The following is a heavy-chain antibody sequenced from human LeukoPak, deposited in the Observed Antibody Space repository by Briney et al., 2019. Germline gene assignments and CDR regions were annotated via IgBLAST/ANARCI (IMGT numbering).Heavy chain of an antibody. CDR3: ARGQKPHFGYSYGFDY. CDR1: GYTFTSYY. V-gene: IGHV1-46*01. Sequence: GASVKVSCKASGYTFTSYYMHWVRQAPGQGLEWMGIINPSGGSTSYAQKFQGRVTMTRDTSTSTVYMELSSLRSEDTAVYYCARGQKPHFGYSYGFDYWGQGTLVTVSS. CDR2: INPSGGST. D-gene: IGHD5-18*01. J-gene: IGHJ4*02.